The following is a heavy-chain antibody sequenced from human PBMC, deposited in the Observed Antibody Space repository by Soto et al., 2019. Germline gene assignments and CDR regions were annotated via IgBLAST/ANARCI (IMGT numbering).Heavy chain of an antibody. V-gene: IGHV1-18*01. CDR2: NRADNGHT. J-gene: IGHJ1*01. Sequence: SEQVSSQTSGYTFRTSGISWVLQAPRQGREWVGWNRADNGHTKSPQRLQGRVTLTTDTTASKAYMEFGSLTPDYTAMYHCASDPESNRYKDWGPGALVTVSS. D-gene: IGHD1-20*01. CDR3: ASDPESNRYKD. CDR1: GYTFRTSG.